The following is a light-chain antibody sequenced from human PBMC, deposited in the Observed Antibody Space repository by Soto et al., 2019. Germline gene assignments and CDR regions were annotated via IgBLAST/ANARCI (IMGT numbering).Light chain of an antibody. V-gene: IGKV1-5*03. CDR1: QSITVW. CDR3: QQYHDYPWT. J-gene: IGKJ1*01. CDR2: KAS. Sequence: DVQMTQSPSTLSASVGDRVTITCRASQSITVWLVWYQQKPGKAPKLLIYKASSLESGVPSRFSGSGSGTEFNLTVSSLQPDDFAHYYCQQYHDYPWTFGQGTKVESK.